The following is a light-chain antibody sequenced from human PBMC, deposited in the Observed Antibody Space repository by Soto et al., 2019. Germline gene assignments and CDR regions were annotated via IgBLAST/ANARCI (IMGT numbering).Light chain of an antibody. J-gene: IGKJ2*01. CDR2: GAS. CDR1: QSVTSTY. Sequence: EFVLTQSPGTLSLSPGERAILSCRASQSVTSTYIAWYQQKPGQAPRLLIYGASSRAPGIPDRFSGSGSGTDFTLTISRLEAEDFAVYYCQYYGSSPPTTFGQGTKLEIK. V-gene: IGKV3-20*01. CDR3: QYYGSSPPTT.